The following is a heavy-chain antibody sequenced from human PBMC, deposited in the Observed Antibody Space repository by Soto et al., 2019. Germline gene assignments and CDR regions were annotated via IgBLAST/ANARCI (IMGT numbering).Heavy chain of an antibody. D-gene: IGHD6-6*01. CDR1: GGTFSSYA. V-gene: IGHV1-69*06. CDR3: ARAAEYSSSSSYFDY. J-gene: IGHJ4*02. Sequence: SVKVSCKASGGTFSSYAISWVRQAPGQGLEWMEGIIPIFGTANYAQKFQGRVTITADKSTSTAYMELSSLRSEDTAVYYCARAAEYSSSSSYFDYWGQGTLVTAPQ. CDR2: IIPIFGTA.